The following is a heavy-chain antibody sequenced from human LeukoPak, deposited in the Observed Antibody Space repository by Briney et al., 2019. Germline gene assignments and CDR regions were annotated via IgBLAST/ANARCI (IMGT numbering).Heavy chain of an antibody. J-gene: IGHJ3*02. D-gene: IGHD5-12*01. CDR2: IYSGGST. V-gene: IGHV4-34*01. Sequence: PSETLSLTCAVYGGSFSGYYWDWIRHSPGKGLEWIGNIYSGGSTYYTPSLKSRVTISVDTSKNQFSLKLSSVTAADTAIYFCARHSRSGSGGYENAFDIWGQGTMVTVSS. CDR3: ARHSRSGSGGYENAFDI. CDR1: GGSFSGYY.